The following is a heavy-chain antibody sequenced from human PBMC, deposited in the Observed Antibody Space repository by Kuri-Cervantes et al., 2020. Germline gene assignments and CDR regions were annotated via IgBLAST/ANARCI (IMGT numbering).Heavy chain of an antibody. D-gene: IGHD3-10*01. Sequence: LSLTCAASGFTLSSYSMNWVRQAPGKGLEWVSSISSSSSYIYYADSVKGRFTISRDNAKNALYLQMNSLRAEDTAVYYCARGRGGARYFDYWGQGTLVTVSS. J-gene: IGHJ4*02. CDR1: GFTLSSYS. CDR2: ISSSSSYI. V-gene: IGHV3-21*04. CDR3: ARGRGGARYFDY.